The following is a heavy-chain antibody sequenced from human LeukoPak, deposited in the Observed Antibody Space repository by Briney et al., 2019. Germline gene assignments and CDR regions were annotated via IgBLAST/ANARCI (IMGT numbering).Heavy chain of an antibody. D-gene: IGHD2-2*01. Sequence: GGSLRLSCAASGFTFSSYGMHWVRQAPGKGLEWAAFIRYDGSNKYYADSVKGRFTISRDNSKNTLYLQMNSLRAEDTAVYYCAKVWPYCSSTSCPSRNYYYYGMDVWGQGTTVTVSS. J-gene: IGHJ6*02. V-gene: IGHV3-30*02. CDR3: AKVWPYCSSTSCPSRNYYYYGMDV. CDR1: GFTFSSYG. CDR2: IRYDGSNK.